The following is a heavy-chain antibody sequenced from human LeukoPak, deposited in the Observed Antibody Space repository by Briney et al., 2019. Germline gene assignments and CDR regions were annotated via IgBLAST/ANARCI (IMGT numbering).Heavy chain of an antibody. J-gene: IGHJ4*02. CDR1: GFTLSSYE. Sequence: GGSLRLSCVASGFTLSSYEMNWVRQAPGKGLEWVSFITASGNTIYYADSVKGRFTISRDNAKNSLYLQMNSLRAEDTAVYYCARLLPCDYWGQGTLVTVSS. CDR2: ITASGNTI. V-gene: IGHV3-48*03. CDR3: ARLLPCDY. D-gene: IGHD2/OR15-2a*01.